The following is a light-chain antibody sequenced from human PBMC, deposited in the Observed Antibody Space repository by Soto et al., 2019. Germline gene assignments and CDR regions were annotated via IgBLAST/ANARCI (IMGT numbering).Light chain of an antibody. V-gene: IGLV2-14*03. J-gene: IGLJ1*01. Sequence: QSALTQPASVSGSPGQSITISCTGTSSDVGGYNYVSWYQQLPDKAPKLMIYEVNNRPSGVSNRFSGSKSGNTASLTISGLQAEDEADYYCSSYTGSGTLDVFGTGTKVTV. CDR1: SSDVGGYNY. CDR3: SSYTGSGTLDV. CDR2: EVN.